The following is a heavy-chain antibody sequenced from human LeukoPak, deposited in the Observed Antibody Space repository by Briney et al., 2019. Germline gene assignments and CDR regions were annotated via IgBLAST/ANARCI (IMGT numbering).Heavy chain of an antibody. CDR1: GFTVSSNY. CDR2: IYSGGST. J-gene: IGHJ6*03. CDR3: ARELRGLYYYMDV. Sequence: RPGGSLRLSCAAAGFTVSSNYMSWVRQAPGEWLEWVSVIYSGGSTYYADSVKGRFTISRDNSKNTLYLQMNSLRAEDTAVYYCARELRGLYYYMDVWGKGTTVTVSS. D-gene: IGHD3-22*01. V-gene: IGHV3-66*02.